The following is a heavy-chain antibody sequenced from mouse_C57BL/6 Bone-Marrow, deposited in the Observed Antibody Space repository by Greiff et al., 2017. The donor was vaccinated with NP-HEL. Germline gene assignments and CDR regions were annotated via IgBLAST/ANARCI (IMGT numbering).Heavy chain of an antibody. J-gene: IGHJ1*03. V-gene: IGHV1-64*01. CDR2: IHPNSGST. CDR3: AYYGSSYWYFDV. Sequence: QVHVKQPGAELVKPGASVKLSCKASGYTFTSYWMHWVKQRPGQGLEWIGMIHPNSGSTNYNEKFKSKATLTVDKSSSTAYMQLSSLTSEDSAVYYCAYYGSSYWYFDVWGTGTTVTVSS. D-gene: IGHD1-1*01. CDR1: GYTFTSYW.